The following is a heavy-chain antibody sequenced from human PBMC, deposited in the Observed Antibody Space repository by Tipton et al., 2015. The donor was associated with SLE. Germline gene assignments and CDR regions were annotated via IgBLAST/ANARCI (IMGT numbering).Heavy chain of an antibody. CDR3: ARLPYLWQWLVRAFDI. J-gene: IGHJ3*02. CDR1: GGSISSGSYY. CDR2: INHSGST. Sequence: TLSLTCTVSGGSISSGSYYWSWIRQPPGKGLEWIGEINHSGSTDYNPSLKSRVTISVDTSKNQFSLKLSSVTAADTAVYYCARLPYLWQWLVRAFDIWGQGTMVTVSS. D-gene: IGHD6-19*01. V-gene: IGHV4-39*07.